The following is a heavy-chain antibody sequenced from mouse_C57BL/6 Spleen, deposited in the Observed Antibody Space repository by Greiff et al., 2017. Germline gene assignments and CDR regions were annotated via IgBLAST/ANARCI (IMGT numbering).Heavy chain of an antibody. V-gene: IGHV1-63*01. CDR3: ARSPVTTVLATKYFDV. Sequence: QVQLQQSGAELVRPGTSVKMSCKASGYTFTNYWIGWAKQRHGNGLEWIGDIYPGGGYTNYNEKFKGKANLTAEKSSSTAYMQFSSLTSDDSAIYYCARSPVTTVLATKYFDVWGTGTTVTVSA. J-gene: IGHJ1*03. CDR1: GYTFTNYW. D-gene: IGHD1-1*01. CDR2: IYPGGGYT.